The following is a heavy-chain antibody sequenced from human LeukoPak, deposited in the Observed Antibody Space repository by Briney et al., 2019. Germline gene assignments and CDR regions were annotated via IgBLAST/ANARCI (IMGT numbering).Heavy chain of an antibody. CDR1: GYSISSGYY. CDR2: IYRSGST. J-gene: IGHJ4*02. CDR3: ATRIGQGSGSYYPDY. V-gene: IGHV4-38-2*01. D-gene: IGHD3-10*01. Sequence: PSETLSLTXAVSGYSISSGYYWGWFRQPPGKGLEWIGSIYRSGSTYYNPSLKSRVTISVDTSKNQFSLKLSSVTAADTAVYYCATRIGQGSGSYYPDYWGQGTLVTVSS.